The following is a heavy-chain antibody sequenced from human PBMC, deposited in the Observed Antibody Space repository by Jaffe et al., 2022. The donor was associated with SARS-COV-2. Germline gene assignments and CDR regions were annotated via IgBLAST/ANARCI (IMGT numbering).Heavy chain of an antibody. CDR3: AKGSPAGDFWSGSQGIDY. V-gene: IGHV3-30*18. Sequence: QVQLVESGGGVVQPGRSLRLSCAASGFTFSSYGIHWVRQAPGKGLEWVADISFDGGNRFYGDSVKGRFTISRDNSKNTLYLQMNSLRAEDTAVYYCAKGSPAGDFWSGSQGIDYWGQGILVTVSS. J-gene: IGHJ4*02. CDR2: ISFDGGNR. D-gene: IGHD3-3*01. CDR1: GFTFSSYG.